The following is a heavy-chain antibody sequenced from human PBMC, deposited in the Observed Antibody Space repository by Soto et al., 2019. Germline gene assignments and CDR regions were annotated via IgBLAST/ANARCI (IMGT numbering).Heavy chain of an antibody. CDR1: GFTFSSYE. V-gene: IGHV3-48*03. Sequence: GGSLRLSCAASGFTFSSYEMNWVRQAPGKGLEWVSYISSSGSTIYYADSVKGRFTISRDNAKNSLYLQMNSLRAEDTAVYYCARLYYDDSSGYQSDAFDIWGQGTMVTVSS. CDR3: ARLYYDDSSGYQSDAFDI. D-gene: IGHD3-22*01. CDR2: ISSSGSTI. J-gene: IGHJ3*02.